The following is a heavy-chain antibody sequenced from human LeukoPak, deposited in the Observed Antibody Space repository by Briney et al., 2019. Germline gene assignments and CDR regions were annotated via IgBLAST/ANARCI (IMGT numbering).Heavy chain of an antibody. D-gene: IGHD2-8*01. J-gene: IGHJ4*02. CDR2: IYYSGST. Sequence: SETLSLTCTVSDGSISSSSYYWGWIRQPPGKGLEWIGSIYYSGSTYYNPSLKSRVTISVDTSKNQFSLKLSSVTAADTAVYYCAISPRDCTNGVCFLAAAGYYFDYWGQGTLVTVSS. V-gene: IGHV4-39*01. CDR1: DGSISSSSYY. CDR3: AISPRDCTNGVCFLAAAGYYFDY.